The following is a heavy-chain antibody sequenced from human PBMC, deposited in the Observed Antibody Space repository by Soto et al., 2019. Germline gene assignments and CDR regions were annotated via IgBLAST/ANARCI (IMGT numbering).Heavy chain of an antibody. V-gene: IGHV3-48*02. Sequence: LRLSFAASGFTFSSYSMNWVRQAPGKGLEWVSYISSSSSTIYYADSVKGRFTISRDNAKNSLYLQMNSLRDEDTAVYYCARELYVWGTFGAFDIWGQGTMVTVSS. CDR1: GFTFSSYS. CDR3: ARELYVWGTFGAFDI. D-gene: IGHD3-16*01. CDR2: ISSSSSTI. J-gene: IGHJ3*02.